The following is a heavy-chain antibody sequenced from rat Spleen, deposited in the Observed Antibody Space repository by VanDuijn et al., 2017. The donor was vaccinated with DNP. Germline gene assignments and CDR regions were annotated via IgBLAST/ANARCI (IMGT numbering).Heavy chain of an antibody. J-gene: IGHJ2*01. Sequence: EVQLQESGPGLVKPSQSLSLTCSVTDYSITSNYWAWIRKFPGNKMEWMGYMSYSGGTNYNPSLKSRISITRDTSKNHFFLHLNSVTTEDTATYYCARWTRYFDYWGQGVMVTVSS. V-gene: IGHV3-1*01. CDR2: MSYSGGT. CDR3: ARWTRYFDY. CDR1: DYSITSNY. D-gene: IGHD1-7*01.